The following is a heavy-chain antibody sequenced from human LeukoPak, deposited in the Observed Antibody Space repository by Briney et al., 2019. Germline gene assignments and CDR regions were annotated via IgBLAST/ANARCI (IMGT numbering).Heavy chain of an antibody. CDR1: GFTFSSYG. Sequence: GGSLRLSCAASGFTFSSYGMSWVRQAPGKGLEWVAVISYDGSNKYYADSVKGRFTISRDNSKNTLYLQMNSLRAEDTAVYYCARDFVYYYDSSGYSVGFDYWGQGTLVTVSS. J-gene: IGHJ4*02. CDR2: ISYDGSNK. V-gene: IGHV3-30*03. D-gene: IGHD3-22*01. CDR3: ARDFVYYYDSSGYSVGFDY.